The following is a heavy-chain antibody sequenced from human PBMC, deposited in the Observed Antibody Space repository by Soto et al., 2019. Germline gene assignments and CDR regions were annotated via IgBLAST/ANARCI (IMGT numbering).Heavy chain of an antibody. J-gene: IGHJ5*02. CDR1: GYTFTSYG. Sequence: ASVKVSCKASGYTFTSYGISWVRQAPGQGLEWMGWIIAYNGNTNYAQKPQGRVTMTTDTSTSTAYMELRSLRSDDTAVYYCARDYRGGVLRFLLRQNWFDTWGQGTLVTVSS. V-gene: IGHV1-18*01. CDR2: IIAYNGNT. D-gene: IGHD2-21*01. CDR3: ARDYRGGVLRFLLRQNWFDT.